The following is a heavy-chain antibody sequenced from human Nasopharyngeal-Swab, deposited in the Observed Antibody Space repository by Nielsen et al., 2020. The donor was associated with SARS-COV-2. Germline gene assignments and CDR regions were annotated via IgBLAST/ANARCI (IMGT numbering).Heavy chain of an antibody. D-gene: IGHD3-3*01. CDR1: GFTFTSYG. CDR3: AKQSDFGVVITRLGSFDI. Sequence: GESLKISCAASGFTFTSYGMHWVRQARGKGLEWVSVISYDGSKKYYTDSVKGRFTISRDNSENTLYLQMNSLRAEDTAVYYCAKQSDFGVVITRLGSFDIWGQGTMVTVSP. J-gene: IGHJ3*02. V-gene: IGHV3-30*18. CDR2: ISYDGSKK.